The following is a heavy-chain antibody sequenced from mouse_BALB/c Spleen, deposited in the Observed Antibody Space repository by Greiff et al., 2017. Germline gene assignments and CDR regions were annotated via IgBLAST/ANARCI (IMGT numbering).Heavy chain of an antibody. V-gene: IGHV5-6-4*01. J-gene: IGHJ3*01. CDR2: ISSGGSYT. Sequence: VESGGGLVKPGGSLKLSCAASGFTFSSYTMSWVRQTPEKRLEWVATISSGGSYTYYPDSVKGRFTISRDNAKNTLYLQMSSLKSEDTAMYYCTREDYAAYWGQGTLVTVSA. CDR3: TREDYAAY. D-gene: IGHD1-1*01. CDR1: GFTFSSYT.